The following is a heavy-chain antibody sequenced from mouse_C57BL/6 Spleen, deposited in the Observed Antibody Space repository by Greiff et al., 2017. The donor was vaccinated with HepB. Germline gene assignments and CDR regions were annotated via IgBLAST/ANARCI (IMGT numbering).Heavy chain of an antibody. V-gene: IGHV1-59*01. Sequence: QVQLQQPGAELVRPGTSVKLSCKASGYTFTSYWMHWVKQRPGQGLEWIGVIDPSDSYTNYNQKFKGKATLTVDTSSSTAYMQLSSLTSEVSAVYYCARGHGLDYWGQGTTLTVSS. CDR3: ARGHGLDY. CDR1: GYTFTSYW. J-gene: IGHJ2*01. CDR2: IDPSDSYT.